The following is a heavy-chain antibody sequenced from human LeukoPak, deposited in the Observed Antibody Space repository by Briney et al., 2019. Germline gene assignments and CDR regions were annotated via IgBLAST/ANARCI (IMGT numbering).Heavy chain of an antibody. Sequence: GGSLRLSCAASRFTFSSYAMHWVRQAPGKGLEWVALISFDGTNKYYADSVKGRFSISRDNSENTLHLQMNSLRAEDTAVYYCAREESSATIDYWGQGTLVTVSS. V-gene: IGHV3-30*04. CDR1: RFTFSSYA. CDR2: ISFDGTNK. CDR3: AREESSATIDY. J-gene: IGHJ4*02.